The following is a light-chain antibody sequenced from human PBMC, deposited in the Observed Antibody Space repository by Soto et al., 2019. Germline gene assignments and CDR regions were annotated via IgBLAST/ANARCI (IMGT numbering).Light chain of an antibody. Sequence: QSALTQPASVSGSPGQSITISCTGTSGDVGSYNLVSWYQQHPGKAPKLMIYEGSKRPSGVSNRFSGSKSGNTASLTISGLQAEDEADYYCCSYAGSSTYVFGTGTKVPS. CDR1: SGDVGSYNL. J-gene: IGLJ1*01. V-gene: IGLV2-23*01. CDR2: EGS. CDR3: CSYAGSSTYV.